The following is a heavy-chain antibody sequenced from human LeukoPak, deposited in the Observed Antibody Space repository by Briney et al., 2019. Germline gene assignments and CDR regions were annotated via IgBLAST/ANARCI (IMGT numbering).Heavy chain of an antibody. Sequence: SETLSLTCTVSGGSLSNYYWTWIRQPPGKGLEWIGYISYSGSANYNPSLKSRLTISVGSSKNRFFLNLSSVTAADTAVYYCASSDSTGYSSSWYYYWGQGTLVTVSS. V-gene: IGHV4-59*01. CDR1: GGSLSNYY. CDR2: ISYSGSA. J-gene: IGHJ4*02. CDR3: ASSDSTGYSSSWYYY. D-gene: IGHD6-13*01.